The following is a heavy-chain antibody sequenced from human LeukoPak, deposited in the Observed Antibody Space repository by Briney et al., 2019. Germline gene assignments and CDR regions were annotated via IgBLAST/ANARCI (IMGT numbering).Heavy chain of an antibody. CDR2: ISQYGNET. CDR3: ARDYGDY. CDR1: GFTYGYYW. D-gene: IGHD4-17*01. Sequence: GGSLRLSCEPSGFTYGYYWMTWVRQAPGKGLEWVANISQYGNETYYVDSVKGRFFIFRDNVKNSLYLQMNRLRAEDTAVYYCARDYGDYWGQGTLVTVSS. J-gene: IGHJ4*02. V-gene: IGHV3-7*01.